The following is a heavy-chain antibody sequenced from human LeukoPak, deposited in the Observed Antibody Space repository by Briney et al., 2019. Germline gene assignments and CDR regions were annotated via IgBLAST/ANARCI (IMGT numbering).Heavy chain of an antibody. V-gene: IGHV1-2*02. CDR2: INPKSGDT. Sequence: GASVKVSCKASGYTFTGYYMHWVRQAPGQGLEWMGWINPKSGDTNYAQKFQGRVTMTRDTSISTAYIELSRLRSDDTAVYYCARWGSGSYYSPLFDYWGQGTLVTVSS. D-gene: IGHD1-26*01. CDR3: ARWGSGSYYSPLFDY. CDR1: GYTFTGYY. J-gene: IGHJ4*02.